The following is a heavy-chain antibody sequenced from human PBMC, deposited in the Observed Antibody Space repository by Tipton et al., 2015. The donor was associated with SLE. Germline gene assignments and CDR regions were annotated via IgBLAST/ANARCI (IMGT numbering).Heavy chain of an antibody. CDR3: ARDRAFYYGSGPDAFDI. CDR2: IYYSGST. Sequence: TLSLTCAVSGFSISSAYYWGWIRQPPGKGLEWIGYIYYSGSTNYNPSLKSRVTISVDTSKNQFSLKLSSVTAADTAVYYCARDRAFYYGSGPDAFDIWGQGTMVTVSS. D-gene: IGHD3-10*01. V-gene: IGHV4-61*01. CDR1: GFSISSAYY. J-gene: IGHJ3*02.